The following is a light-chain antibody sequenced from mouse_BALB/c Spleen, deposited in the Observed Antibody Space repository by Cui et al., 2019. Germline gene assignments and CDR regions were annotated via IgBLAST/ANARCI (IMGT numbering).Light chain of an antibody. J-gene: IGKJ4*01. Sequence: DIQMPQSPAPLSVPVGETVTITCRASENIYSNVAWYQQKQGKSPQLLVYAATNLADGVPSRFSGSGSGTQYSLKINGLQSEDFGSYYCQHFWGTPFTFGSGTKLEIK. V-gene: IGKV12-46*01. CDR2: AAT. CDR1: ENIYSN. CDR3: QHFWGTPFT.